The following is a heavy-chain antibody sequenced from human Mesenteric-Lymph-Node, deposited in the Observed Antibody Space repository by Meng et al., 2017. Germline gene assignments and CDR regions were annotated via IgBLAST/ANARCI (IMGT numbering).Heavy chain of an antibody. V-gene: IGHV3-74*03. J-gene: IGHJ4*02. CDR3: ASQTNTGH. D-gene: IGHD4-17*01. Sequence: GASLKISCAASGFTLTSYYMHWVRQAPGKGLVWVSAINSDGSITTYADSVKGRFTISRDNAKNTLYLQMDSLRCEDTAVYYCASQTNTGHWGQGALVTVSS. CDR2: INSDGSIT. CDR1: GFTLTSYY.